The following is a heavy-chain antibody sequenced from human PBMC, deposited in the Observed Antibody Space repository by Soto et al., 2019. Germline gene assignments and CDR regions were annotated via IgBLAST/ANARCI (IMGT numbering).Heavy chain of an antibody. D-gene: IGHD3-16*01. CDR2: IYYTEST. J-gene: IGHJ5*02. CDR1: VDSISSATVY. V-gene: IGHV4-39*01. Sequence: SETLSLTCTVSVDSISSATVYWGWIRQPPGKGLEWMGSIYYTESTYYSPSLRSRVTISVDTSKNHFSLKLSSVTPEDPAVYYCARKRGGGYWFDPWGQGTLVTVSS. CDR3: ARKRGGGYWFDP.